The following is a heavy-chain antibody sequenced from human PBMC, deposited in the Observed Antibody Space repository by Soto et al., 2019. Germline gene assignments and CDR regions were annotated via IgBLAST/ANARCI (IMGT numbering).Heavy chain of an antibody. Sequence: PGGSLRLSCAASGFTFSSYAMSWVRQAPGKGLEWVSRISGSGGSAYYADSVKGRFTISRDNSKNTLHLQMSSLRAEDTAVYYCAKAQDDSSGYYPFDYWGQGTLVTVS. CDR2: ISGSGGSA. CDR1: GFTFSSYA. CDR3: AKAQDDSSGYYPFDY. V-gene: IGHV3-23*01. D-gene: IGHD3-22*01. J-gene: IGHJ4*02.